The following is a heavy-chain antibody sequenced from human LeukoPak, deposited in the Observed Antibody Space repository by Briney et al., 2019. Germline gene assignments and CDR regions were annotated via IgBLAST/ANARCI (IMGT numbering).Heavy chain of an antibody. V-gene: IGHV1-24*01. CDR2: FDPEDGET. CDR1: GYTLTELS. CDR3: ATYYGDYVYYYYGMDV. D-gene: IGHD4-17*01. J-gene: IGHJ6*02. Sequence: GASVKVSCKVSGYTLTELSMHWVRQAPGKGLEWMGGFDPEDGETIYAQKFQGRFTMTEDTSTDTAYMELSSLRSEDTAVYYCATYYGDYVYYYYGMDVWGEGTTVTVS.